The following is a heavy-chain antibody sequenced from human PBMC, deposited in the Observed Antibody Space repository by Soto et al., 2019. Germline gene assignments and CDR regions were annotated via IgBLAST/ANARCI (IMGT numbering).Heavy chain of an antibody. Sequence: GGSLRLSCAASGFTFSSYGMHWVRQAPGKGLEWEAVIWYDGSNKYYADSVKGRFTISRDNSKNTLYLQMNSLRAEDTAVYYCARVRGAYCTNGVCMPDVWGKGTTVTVSS. CDR3: ARVRGAYCTNGVCMPDV. CDR1: GFTFSSYG. V-gene: IGHV3-33*01. J-gene: IGHJ6*04. CDR2: IWYDGSNK. D-gene: IGHD2-8*01.